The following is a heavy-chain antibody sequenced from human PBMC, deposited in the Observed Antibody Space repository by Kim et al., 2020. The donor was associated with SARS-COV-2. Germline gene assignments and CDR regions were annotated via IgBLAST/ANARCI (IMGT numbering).Heavy chain of an antibody. Sequence: GGSLRLSCAASGFTFSSYAMHWVRQAPGKGLEWVAVISYDGSNKYYVDSVKGRFTISRDNSKNTLYLQMNSLRAEDTAVYYCARPFYDYIWGSYLHYYYYGMDVWRQGTTVTVSS. J-gene: IGHJ6*02. V-gene: IGHV3-30*04. CDR1: GFTFSSYA. D-gene: IGHD3-16*02. CDR2: ISYDGSNK. CDR3: ARPFYDYIWGSYLHYYYYGMDV.